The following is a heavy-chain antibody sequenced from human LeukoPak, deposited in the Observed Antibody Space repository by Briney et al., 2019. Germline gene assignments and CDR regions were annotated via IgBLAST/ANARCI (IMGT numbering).Heavy chain of an antibody. CDR3: AREHYYDTSGYYRDFDY. J-gene: IGHJ4*02. CDR1: GFTFSTYI. V-gene: IGHV3-30-3*01. Sequence: GGSLRLSCAASGFTFSTYIMHWVRQAPGKGLEWVALISYDGSNKYYADSVKGRFTVSRDNSKNTLYLQMDNLRAEDTAIYYCAREHYYDTSGYYRDFDYWGLGTLVTVSS. CDR2: ISYDGSNK. D-gene: IGHD3-22*01.